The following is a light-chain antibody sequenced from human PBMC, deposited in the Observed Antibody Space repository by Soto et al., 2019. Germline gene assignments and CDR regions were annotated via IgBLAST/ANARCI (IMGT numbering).Light chain of an antibody. CDR1: SSDVGGYNY. V-gene: IGLV2-14*03. J-gene: IGLJ1*01. CDR2: DVS. Sequence: SALTQPASVSGSPGQSITISCTGTSSDVGGYNYVSWYQHHPGKAPKLMIYDVSNRPSGVSNRFSGSKSGNTASLTISGLQAEDEADYLCSSYTSSRTFVFGTGTKLTVL. CDR3: SSYTSSRTFV.